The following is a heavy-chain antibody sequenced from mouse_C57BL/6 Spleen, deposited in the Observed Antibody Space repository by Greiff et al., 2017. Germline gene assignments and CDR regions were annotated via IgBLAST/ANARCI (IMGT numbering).Heavy chain of an antibody. Sequence: VQRVESGAELVKPGASVKISCKASGYAFSSYWMNWVQQRPGKGLEWIGQIYPGDGATNYNGKFKGKATLTADKSSSTAYMQLSSLTSEDSAVYFCARSYYGSSGYFDVWGTGTTVTVSS. V-gene: IGHV1-80*01. J-gene: IGHJ1*03. CDR2: IYPGDGAT. CDR1: GYAFSSYW. D-gene: IGHD1-1*01. CDR3: ARSYYGSSGYFDV.